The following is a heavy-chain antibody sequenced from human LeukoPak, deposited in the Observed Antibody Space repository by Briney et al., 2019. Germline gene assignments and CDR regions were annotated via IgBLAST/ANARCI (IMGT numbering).Heavy chain of an antibody. J-gene: IGHJ6*03. D-gene: IGHD2-2*02. CDR2: MNPNSGNT. CDR3: ERGQVPAAIYYYYYYYMDV. CDR1: GYTFTSYD. V-gene: IGHV1-8*01. Sequence: ASVKVSCKASGYTFTSYDINWVRQATGQGLEWMGWMNPNSGNTGYAQKFQGRVTMTRNTSISTAYMELSSLRSEDTAVYYCERGQVPAAIYYYYYYYMDVWGKGTTVTVSS.